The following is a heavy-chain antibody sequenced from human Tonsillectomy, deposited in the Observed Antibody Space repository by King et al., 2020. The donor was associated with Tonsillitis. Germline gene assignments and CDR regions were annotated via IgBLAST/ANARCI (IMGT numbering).Heavy chain of an antibody. D-gene: IGHD6-19*01. CDR3: AREARCSGHLGYFDY. Sequence: VQLVQSGGGVVQPGRSLRLSCAASGFTFSSYAMHWVRQAPGKGLEWVAVISYDGSNKYYADSVKGRFTISRDNSKNTLYLQMNSLRAEDTALYYCAREARCSGHLGYFDYWALPTLAPVSS. CDR1: GFTFSSYA. V-gene: IGHV3-30*01. J-gene: IGHJ4*02. CDR2: ISYDGSNK.